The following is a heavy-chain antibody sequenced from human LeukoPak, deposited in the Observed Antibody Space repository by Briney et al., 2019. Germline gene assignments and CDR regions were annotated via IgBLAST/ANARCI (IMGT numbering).Heavy chain of an antibody. J-gene: IGHJ4*02. D-gene: IGHD2-2*02. CDR1: GFTFSDYY. V-gene: IGHV3-11*05. Sequence: PGGSLRLSCAASGFTFSDYYMIWIRQAPGKGLEWVSYISSGSSYTNYADSVKGRFTISRDNPKNSPYLQMSSLRAEDTAVYYCARGRYPYYIDYWGQGTLLTASS. CDR3: ARGRYPYYIDY. CDR2: ISSGSSYT.